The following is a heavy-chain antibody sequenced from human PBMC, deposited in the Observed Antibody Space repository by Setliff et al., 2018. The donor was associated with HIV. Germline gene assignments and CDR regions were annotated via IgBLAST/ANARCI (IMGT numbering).Heavy chain of an antibody. J-gene: IGHJ6*02. V-gene: IGHV3-74*01. CDR3: ARVFLEWLLYRPDYVMDV. D-gene: IGHD3-3*01. CDR1: GFTFSSYW. CDR2: INSDGSST. Sequence: GGSLRLSCAASGFTFSSYWMHWVRQAPGKGLVWVSRINSDGSSTSYADSVKGRFTISRDNAKNTLYLQMNSLRAEDTAVYYCARVFLEWLLYRPDYVMDVWGQGTTVTVSS.